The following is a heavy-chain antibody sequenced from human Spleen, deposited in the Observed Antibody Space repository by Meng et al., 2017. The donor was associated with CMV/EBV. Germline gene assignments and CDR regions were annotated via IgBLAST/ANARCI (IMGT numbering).Heavy chain of an antibody. V-gene: IGHV3-30-3*01. CDR2: ISYDGSNK. Sequence: GESLKISCAASGFTFSSYAMHWVRQAPGKGLEWVAVISYDGSNKYYADSVKGRFTISRDNAKNSLYLQMNSLRAEDTAVYYCATDPRLLDYWGQGTLVTVSS. D-gene: IGHD5-18*01. J-gene: IGHJ4*02. CDR3: ATDPRLLDY. CDR1: GFTFSSYA.